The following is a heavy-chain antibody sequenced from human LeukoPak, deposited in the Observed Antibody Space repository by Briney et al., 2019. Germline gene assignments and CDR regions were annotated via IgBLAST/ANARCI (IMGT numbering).Heavy chain of an antibody. J-gene: IGHJ4*02. D-gene: IGHD3-10*01. V-gene: IGHV4-39*07. CDR1: GGSISSSSYY. CDR2: IYYSGST. Sequence: SETLSLTCTVSGGSISSSSYYWGWIRQPPGKGLEWIGSIYYSGSTNYNPSLKSRVTISVDTSKNQFSPKLSSVTAADTAVYYCARDFRGRVDYWGQGTLVTVSS. CDR3: ARDFRGRVDY.